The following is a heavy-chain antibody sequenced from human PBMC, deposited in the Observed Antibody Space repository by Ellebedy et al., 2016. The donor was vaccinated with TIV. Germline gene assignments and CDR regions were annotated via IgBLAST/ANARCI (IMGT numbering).Heavy chain of an antibody. V-gene: IGHV1-46*01. D-gene: IGHD5-12*01. CDR2: INPSGGST. CDR1: GYTFTSYY. Sequence: ASVKVSXKASGYTFTSYYMHWVRQAPGQGLEWMGIINPSGGSTSYAQKFQGRVTMTRDTSTSTVYMELSSLRSEDTAVYYCARVYYILSGYDPNPFDYWGQGTLVSVSS. CDR3: ARVYYILSGYDPNPFDY. J-gene: IGHJ4*02.